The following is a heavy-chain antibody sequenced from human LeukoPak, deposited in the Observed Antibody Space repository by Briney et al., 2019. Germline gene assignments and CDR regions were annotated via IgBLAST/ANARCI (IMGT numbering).Heavy chain of an antibody. CDR2: ISAYNGNT. CDR3: ARGRGQDYYYYMDV. V-gene: IGHV1-18*01. Sequence: ASVKVSCKASGYTFTSYGISWVRRAPGQGLEWMGWISAYNGNTNYAQKLQGRVTMTTDTSTSTAYMELRSLRSDDTAVYYCARGRGQDYYYYMDVWGKGTTVAVSS. CDR1: GYTFTSYG. J-gene: IGHJ6*03. D-gene: IGHD3-10*01.